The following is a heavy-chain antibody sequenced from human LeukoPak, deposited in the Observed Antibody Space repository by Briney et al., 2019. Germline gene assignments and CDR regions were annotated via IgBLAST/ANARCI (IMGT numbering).Heavy chain of an antibody. CDR3: ARLPYYYDSSGYYYFSFDY. CDR1: GGSISSSSYY. V-gene: IGHV4-39*07. D-gene: IGHD3-22*01. CDR2: INHSGST. Sequence: SETLSLTCIVSGGSISSSSYYWGWIRQPPGKGLEWIGEINHSGSTNYNPSLKSRVTISVDTSKNQFSLKLSSVTAADTAVYYCARLPYYYDSSGYYYFSFDYWGQGTLVTVSS. J-gene: IGHJ4*02.